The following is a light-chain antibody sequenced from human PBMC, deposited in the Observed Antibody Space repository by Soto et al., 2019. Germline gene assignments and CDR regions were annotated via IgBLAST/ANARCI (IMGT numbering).Light chain of an antibody. CDR3: QTWGNGIWV. V-gene: IGLV4-69*01. CDR1: SGHSSYA. Sequence: QLVLTQSPSASASLGASVKLTCTLSSGHSSYAIAWHQQQPEKGPRYLMKLNSDGSHSKGDGIPDRFSGSSSGAERYLTISSLQSEDEADYYCQTWGNGIWVFGGGTKVTVL. CDR2: LNSDGSH. J-gene: IGLJ3*02.